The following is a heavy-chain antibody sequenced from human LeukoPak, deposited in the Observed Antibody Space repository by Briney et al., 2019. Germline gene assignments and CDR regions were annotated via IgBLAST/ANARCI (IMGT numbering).Heavy chain of an antibody. CDR2: IYYSVST. J-gene: IGHJ4*02. CDR1: GGPISSYY. CDR3: ARANYGDYPFDY. D-gene: IGHD4-17*01. Sequence: PSETLSLTCTVSGGPISSYYWSWIRQPPGKGLEWIGYIYYSVSTNYNPSLKSRVTISVDTSKDQFSLKLSSVTAADTAVYYCARANYGDYPFDYWGQGTLVTVSS. V-gene: IGHV4-59*01.